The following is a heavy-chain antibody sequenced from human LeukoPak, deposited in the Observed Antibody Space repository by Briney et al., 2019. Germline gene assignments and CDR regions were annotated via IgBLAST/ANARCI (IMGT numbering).Heavy chain of an antibody. CDR2: ISADNGNT. V-gene: IGHV1-18*01. CDR1: GYTFTNYG. CDR3: ARSLAYPPPYYFDY. J-gene: IGHJ4*02. Sequence: ASVKVSCKASGYTFTNYGVSWVRQAPGKGLEWMGWISADNGNTRYGQKFQGRVTMTTDTSTSTAYMELRSLRSDDTAVYYCARSLAYPPPYYFDYWGQGTLVTVSS. D-gene: IGHD2-21*01.